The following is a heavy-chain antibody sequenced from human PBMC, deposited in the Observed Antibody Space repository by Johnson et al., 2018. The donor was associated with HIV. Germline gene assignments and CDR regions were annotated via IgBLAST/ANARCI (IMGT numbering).Heavy chain of an antibody. Sequence: VQLVESGGGVVQPGRSLRLSCAASGFTFSNAWMSWVRQAPGKGLEWVGRIKSKTAGGTTDYAAPVKGRFTISRDDSKNTLYLQMNSLKTEDTAVYYGAKGLLGVGALSHDAFDIWGQGTMVTVSS. CDR3: AKGLLGVGALSHDAFDI. D-gene: IGHD1-26*01. CDR1: GFTFSNAW. CDR2: IKSKTAGGTT. V-gene: IGHV3-15*01. J-gene: IGHJ3*02.